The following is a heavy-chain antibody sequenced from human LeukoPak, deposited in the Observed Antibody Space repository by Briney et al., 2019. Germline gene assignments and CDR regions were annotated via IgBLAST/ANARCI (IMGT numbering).Heavy chain of an antibody. V-gene: IGHV1-2*02. Sequence: ASVKVSCKASGYTFTGDFIHWVRQPPGHGLEWMGWINSDSGGTNYARKFQGRVTMTRDTSISTAYMELSSLRSDDTAVFYCARGNIATRRGENWFDPWGQGTLVTVSS. CDR2: INSDSGGT. CDR1: GYTFTGDF. D-gene: IGHD6-6*01. CDR3: ARGNIATRRGENWFDP. J-gene: IGHJ5*02.